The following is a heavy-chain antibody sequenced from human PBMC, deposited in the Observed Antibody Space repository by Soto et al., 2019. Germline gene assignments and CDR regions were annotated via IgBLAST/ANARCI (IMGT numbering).Heavy chain of an antibody. D-gene: IGHD2-2*01. J-gene: IGHJ6*02. V-gene: IGHV1-69*01. Sequence: QVQLVQSGAEVKKPGSSVKVSCKASGGTFSSYAISWVRQAPGQGLEWMGGVIPISGTANYAQKFQGRVTITADESTSTAYMVLSSRTTEETAVYYCARSQGSSTSLEIYYYYYYGMDVWGPGPTVTVSS. CDR1: GGTFSSYA. CDR2: VIPISGTA. CDR3: ARSQGSSTSLEIYYYYYYGMDV.